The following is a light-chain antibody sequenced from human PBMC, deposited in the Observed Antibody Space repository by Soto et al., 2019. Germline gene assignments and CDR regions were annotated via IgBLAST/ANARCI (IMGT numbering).Light chain of an antibody. CDR3: QSYDSSTWV. CDR2: EDN. Sequence: NFMLTQPHSVSESPGKTVTISCTRISGSIASNYVQWYQLRPGSSPSTVIYEDNQRPSGVPDRFSGSIDSSSNSASLTISGLKTEDEADYYCQSYDSSTWVFGGGTKVTVL. J-gene: IGLJ3*02. CDR1: SGSIASNY. V-gene: IGLV6-57*01.